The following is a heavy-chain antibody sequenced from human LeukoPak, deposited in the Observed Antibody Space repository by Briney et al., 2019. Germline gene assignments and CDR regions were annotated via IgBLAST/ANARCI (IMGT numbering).Heavy chain of an antibody. CDR1: GFTFSSYS. Sequence: GGSLRLSCAASGFTFSSYSMNWVRQAPGKGLEWVSSISSSSSYIYYADSVKGRFTISRDNAKNSLYLQMNSLRAEDTAVYYCARDEAAGSGRDYWGQGTLVIVSS. CDR2: ISSSSSYI. CDR3: ARDEAAGSGRDY. D-gene: IGHD6-25*01. J-gene: IGHJ4*02. V-gene: IGHV3-21*01.